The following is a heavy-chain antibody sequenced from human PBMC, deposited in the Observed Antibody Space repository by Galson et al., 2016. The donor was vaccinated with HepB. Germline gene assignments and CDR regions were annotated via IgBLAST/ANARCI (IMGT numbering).Heavy chain of an antibody. CDR1: GYTFPSYG. Sequence: SVKVSCKASGYTFPSYGISWVRQAPGHGLEWMGWISPYNGHTKYTQNLQCRVTMNTDTSTSTAYMELRSLRSNHTAVYYCARQLSGWSPRAFDYWGQGTLVTVSS. CDR3: ARQLSGWSPRAFDY. D-gene: IGHD6-19*01. J-gene: IGHJ4*02. V-gene: IGHV1-18*01. CDR2: ISPYNGHT.